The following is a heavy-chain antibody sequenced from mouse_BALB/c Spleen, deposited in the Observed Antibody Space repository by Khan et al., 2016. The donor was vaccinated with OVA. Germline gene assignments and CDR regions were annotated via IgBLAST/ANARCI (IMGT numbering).Heavy chain of an antibody. CDR2: IWSDGRT. V-gene: IGHV2-6-1*01. D-gene: IGHD2-1*01. Sequence: QVQLKQSGPGLVAPSQSLSITCTISGFSLTSYGVHWVRQPPGKGLEWLVVIWSDGRTTYNSALKSRLSIITDNSKSQVFLKMNSLQTDDTAMYYCARQIYPGYFDVWGAGTTVTVSS. CDR1: GFSLTSYG. CDR3: ARQIYPGYFDV. J-gene: IGHJ1*01.